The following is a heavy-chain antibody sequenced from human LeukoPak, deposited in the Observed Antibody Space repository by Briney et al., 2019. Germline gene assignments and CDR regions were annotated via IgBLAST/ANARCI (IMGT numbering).Heavy chain of an antibody. J-gene: IGHJ3*02. Sequence: PGTSLRLACVASGFTFSSYNMIWVRQAPGKGLEWVSGLSGSGRATYYAHSVKGRFTISRDNSKNTLYLQMNSLRAEDTAVYYCARWFSGSYFDDAFDIWGQGTMVTVSS. V-gene: IGHV3-66*01. D-gene: IGHD1-26*01. CDR1: GFTFSSYN. CDR3: ARWFSGSYFDDAFDI. CDR2: LSGSGRAT.